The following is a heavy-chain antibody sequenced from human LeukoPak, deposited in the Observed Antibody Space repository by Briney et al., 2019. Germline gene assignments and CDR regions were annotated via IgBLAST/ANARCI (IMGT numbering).Heavy chain of an antibody. CDR3: ARGDYYHYKVDV. Sequence: SETLSLTCTVSGVSISSYYWSWIRQPPGKGLEWIGEINHSGSTNYNPSLKSRVTISVDTSKNQFSLKLSSVTAADTAVYYCARGDYYHYKVDVWGQGNTVIVSS. CDR2: INHSGST. V-gene: IGHV4-34*01. CDR1: GVSISSYY. J-gene: IGHJ6*02. D-gene: IGHD3-22*01.